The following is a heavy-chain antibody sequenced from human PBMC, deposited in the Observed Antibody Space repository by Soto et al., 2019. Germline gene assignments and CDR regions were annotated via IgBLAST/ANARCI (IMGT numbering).Heavy chain of an antibody. D-gene: IGHD1-1*01. J-gene: IGHJ6*02. Sequence: GASVKVSCKASGGMFSEYTINWVRQAPGQRLEWMGGIIPIFDTANYAEKFQGRVTITADESTSTSYMEVSSLRSEDTAVYYCARNGTLTGYSYGMDVWGQGTMVTVPS. CDR2: IIPIFDTA. CDR1: GGMFSEYT. CDR3: ARNGTLTGYSYGMDV. V-gene: IGHV1-69*13.